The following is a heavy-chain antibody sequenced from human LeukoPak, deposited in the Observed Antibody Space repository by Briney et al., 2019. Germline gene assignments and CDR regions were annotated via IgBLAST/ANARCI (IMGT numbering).Heavy chain of an antibody. J-gene: IGHJ4*02. D-gene: IGHD3-9*01. CDR1: GYTFTSYD. Sequence: ASVKVSCKASGYTFTSYDINWVRQATGQGLEWMGWMNPNSGNTGYAQKFQGRVTMTRNTSISTAYMELSSLRSEDTAVYYCAREFKAILTGQDDYWGQGTLVTVSS. CDR2: MNPNSGNT. CDR3: AREFKAILTGQDDY. V-gene: IGHV1-8*01.